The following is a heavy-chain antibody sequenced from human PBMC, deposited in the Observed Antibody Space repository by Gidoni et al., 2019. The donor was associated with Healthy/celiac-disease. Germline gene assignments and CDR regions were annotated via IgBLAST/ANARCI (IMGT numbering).Heavy chain of an antibody. Sequence: EVQLVESGGGLVQPGGSLRLSCAASGFTVSSNYMSWVRQAPGKGLEWVSVIYSGGSTYYADSVKGRFTISRHNYKNTLYLQMNSLRAEDTAVYYCASPGANSSSWYFGYWGQGTLVTVSS. CDR3: ASPGANSSSWYFGY. CDR1: GFTVSSNY. D-gene: IGHD6-13*01. J-gene: IGHJ4*02. CDR2: IYSGGST. V-gene: IGHV3-53*04.